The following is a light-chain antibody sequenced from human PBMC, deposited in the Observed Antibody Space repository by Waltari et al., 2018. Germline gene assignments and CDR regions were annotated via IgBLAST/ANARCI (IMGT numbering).Light chain of an antibody. V-gene: IGLV1-44*01. CDR3: AVWGDRPGYV. CDR2: STS. J-gene: IGLJ1*01. Sequence: QSVLTQPPSASGTPGQRVTISCSGSISDIGSNTVNWYQQVPGSAPRLLIYSTSERPSGVPDRFSGSKSGTSAFLAISGLQSEDEADYFCAVWGDRPGYVFGTGTKVT. CDR1: ISDIGSNT.